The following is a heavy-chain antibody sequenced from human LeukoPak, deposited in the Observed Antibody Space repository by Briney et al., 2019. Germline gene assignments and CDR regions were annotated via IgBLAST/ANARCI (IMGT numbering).Heavy chain of an antibody. CDR2: ISNSGTTV. D-gene: IGHD6-19*01. CDR3: ARVKWGSAWSGY. V-gene: IGHV3-48*01. J-gene: IGHJ4*02. Sequence: PGGSLRLSCAASGFTFSVYGMNWVRQAPGKGLEWVSYISNSGTTVTYADSVKGRFTISRDNAKNSLYLQMSSLRAEDTAVYYCARVKWGSAWSGYWGQGVLVTVSS. CDR1: GFTFSVYG.